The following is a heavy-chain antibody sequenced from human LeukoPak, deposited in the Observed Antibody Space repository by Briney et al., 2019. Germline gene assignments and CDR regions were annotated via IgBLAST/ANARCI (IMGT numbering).Heavy chain of an antibody. V-gene: IGHV3-23*01. D-gene: IGHD3-22*01. Sequence: GGSLRLSCAASGFTFSNYAMSWVRQAPGKGLEWVSVISGSGGATYYADSVKGRFTISRDNSKNTLYLQMNSLRAEDTAVYYCAKVADSSGYLYYFDYWGQGTLVTVSS. CDR3: AKVADSSGYLYYFDY. J-gene: IGHJ4*02. CDR2: ISGSGGAT. CDR1: GFTFSNYA.